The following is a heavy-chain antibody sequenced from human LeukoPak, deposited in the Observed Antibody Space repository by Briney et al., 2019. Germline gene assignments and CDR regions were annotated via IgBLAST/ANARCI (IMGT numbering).Heavy chain of an antibody. V-gene: IGHV1-8*01. CDR3: ARVRYSGSYYGMDV. CDR2: MNPNSGNT. Sequence: GASVKVSCKASGYTFTSYDINWVRQATGRGLEWMGWMNPNSGNTGYAQKFQGRVTMTRNTSISTAYMELSSLRSEDTAVYYCARVRYSGSYYGMDVWGQGTTVTVSS. D-gene: IGHD1-26*01. J-gene: IGHJ6*02. CDR1: GYTFTSYD.